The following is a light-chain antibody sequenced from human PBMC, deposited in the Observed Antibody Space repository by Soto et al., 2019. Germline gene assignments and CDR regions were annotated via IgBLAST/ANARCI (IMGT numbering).Light chain of an antibody. J-gene: IGKJ1*01. CDR1: QSISRN. CDR3: QQYNNWPLT. CDR2: AAS. V-gene: IGKV3-15*01. Sequence: EIVMTQSPATLSVSPGERVTLSCRASQSISRNVAWYQQKPGQAPRLLIYAASTRAPGLPARYSGGGSGTEYTLTISSLQSEDFAVYSCQQYNNWPLTFGQGTKVEVK.